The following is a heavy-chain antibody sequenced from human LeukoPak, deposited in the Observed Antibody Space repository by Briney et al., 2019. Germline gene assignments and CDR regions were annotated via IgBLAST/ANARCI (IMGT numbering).Heavy chain of an antibody. D-gene: IGHD1-7*01. CDR3: AKRRGLELLYYYYMDV. J-gene: IGHJ6*03. V-gene: IGHV3-23*01. Sequence: GGSLRLSCAASGFTFSNYAMSWARQAPGKVLEWVSAISGSGGSTYYADSVKGRFTISRDNSKNTLYLQMNSLRAEDTAVYYCAKRRGLELLYYYYMDVWGKGTTVTVSS. CDR1: GFTFSNYA. CDR2: ISGSGGST.